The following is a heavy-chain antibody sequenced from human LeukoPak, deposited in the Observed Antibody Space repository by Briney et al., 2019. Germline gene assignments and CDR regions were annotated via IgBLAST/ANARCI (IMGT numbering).Heavy chain of an antibody. Sequence: GGSLRLSCAASGFTFSSYGMHWVRQAPGKGLEWVAFIRYDGSNKYYADPVKGRFTISRDNSKNTLYLQMNSLRAEDTAVYYCATFPTIFGVVLSADWFDPWGQGTLVTVSS. CDR3: ATFPTIFGVVLSADWFDP. CDR2: IRYDGSNK. J-gene: IGHJ5*02. CDR1: GFTFSSYG. D-gene: IGHD3-3*01. V-gene: IGHV3-30*02.